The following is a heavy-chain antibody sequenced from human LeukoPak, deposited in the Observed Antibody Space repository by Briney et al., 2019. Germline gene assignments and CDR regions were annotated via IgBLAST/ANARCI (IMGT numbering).Heavy chain of an antibody. CDR2: INPNSGGT. CDR3: ARGESGYDPTPLDFDY. J-gene: IGHJ4*02. D-gene: IGHD5-12*01. Sequence: ASVKVSCKASGYTFTGYYMHWVRQAPGQGLEWMGWINPNSGGTNYAQKFQGRVTMTRDTSISTAYMELSRLRSDDTAVYYCARGESGYDPTPLDFDYWGQGTLVTVSS. V-gene: IGHV1-2*02. CDR1: GYTFTGYY.